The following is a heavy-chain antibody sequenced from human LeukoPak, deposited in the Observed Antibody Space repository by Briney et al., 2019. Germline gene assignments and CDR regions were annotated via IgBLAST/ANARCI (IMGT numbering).Heavy chain of an antibody. CDR1: GGSISSGDYY. CDR2: IYYSGST. D-gene: IGHD2-21*01. CDR3: AKNGDYCLDQ. Sequence: PSETLSLTCTVSGGSISSGDYYWSWIRQPPGKGLEWIGYIYYSGSTYYNPSLKSRVTISVDKSKNQFSLKLTSVTAADTAVYYCAKNGDYCLDQWGPGTLVTVSS. V-gene: IGHV4-30-4*08. J-gene: IGHJ4*02.